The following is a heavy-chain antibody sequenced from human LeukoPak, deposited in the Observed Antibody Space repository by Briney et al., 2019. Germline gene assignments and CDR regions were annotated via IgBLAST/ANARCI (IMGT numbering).Heavy chain of an antibody. CDR1: RRIFSIYA. V-gene: IGHV1-69*06. Sequence: ASVKVSCKSSRRIFSIYAISWVPQAPGQGLEWMGRIIPIFGTANYAQKFQGRVTITADKSTSTAYMELSSLRSEDTAVYYCARQRYIAAHPDYYYYSMDVWGKGTTVTVSS. CDR3: ARQRYIAAHPDYYYYSMDV. CDR2: IIPIFGTA. J-gene: IGHJ6*03. D-gene: IGHD6-6*01.